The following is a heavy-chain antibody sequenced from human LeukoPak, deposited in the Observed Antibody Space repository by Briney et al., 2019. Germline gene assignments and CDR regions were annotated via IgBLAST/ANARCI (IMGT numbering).Heavy chain of an antibody. CDR2: MNPNSGNT. V-gene: IGHV1-8*03. D-gene: IGHD2-2*02. J-gene: IGHJ5*02. Sequence: ASVKVSCKASGYTFTSYDINWVRQATGQGLEWVGWMNPNSGNTGYAQKFQGRVTITRNTSISTAYMELSSLRSEDTAVYYCAREVDCSSTSCYRGNWFDPWGQGTLVTVSS. CDR3: AREVDCSSTSCYRGNWFDP. CDR1: GYTFTSYD.